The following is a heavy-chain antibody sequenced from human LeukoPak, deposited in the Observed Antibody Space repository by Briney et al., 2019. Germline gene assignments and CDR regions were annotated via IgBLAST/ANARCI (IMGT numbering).Heavy chain of an antibody. V-gene: IGHV4-38-2*01. CDR2: IYQSGSA. CDR3: ARHEGYCSSNSCYRGWFDP. CDR1: GYSISSGYY. D-gene: IGHD2-2*01. Sequence: TCAVSGYSISSGYYWGWIRPPPGKGLEWSGSIYQSGSAYYKPSLKSRLTISGDTSKNQFSLKLGSVTAADTAVYYCARHEGYCSSNSCYRGWFDPLGQGTLVIVSS. J-gene: IGHJ5*02.